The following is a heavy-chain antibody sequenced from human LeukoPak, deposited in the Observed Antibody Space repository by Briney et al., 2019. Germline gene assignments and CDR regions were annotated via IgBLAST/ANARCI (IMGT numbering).Heavy chain of an antibody. V-gene: IGHV1-69*13. CDR1: GGTFSSYA. CDR2: IIPIFGTA. D-gene: IGHD3-3*01. CDR3: ARGPHYDFWSGYSDPEYFQH. J-gene: IGHJ1*01. Sequence: SVKVSCKASGGTFSSYAISWVRQAPGQGLEWMGGIIPIFGTANYAQKFQGRVTITADESTSTAYMELSSLRSEDTAVYYCARGPHYDFWSGYSDPEYFQHWGQGTLVTVSS.